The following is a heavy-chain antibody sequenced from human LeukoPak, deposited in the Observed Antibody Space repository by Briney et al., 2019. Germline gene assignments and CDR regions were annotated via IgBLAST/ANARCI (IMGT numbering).Heavy chain of an antibody. J-gene: IGHJ3*01. Sequence: ASVKVSCKASGYTFTSYGISWVRQATGQGLEWVGRMNPNSGNTGYAQKFQGRVTITRNTSISTAYMELSSLRSEDTAVYYCARGHSGWLYDVFDLWGQGTMVTVSS. CDR2: MNPNSGNT. CDR1: GYTFTSYG. V-gene: IGHV1-8*03. CDR3: ARGHSGWLYDVFDL. D-gene: IGHD6-19*01.